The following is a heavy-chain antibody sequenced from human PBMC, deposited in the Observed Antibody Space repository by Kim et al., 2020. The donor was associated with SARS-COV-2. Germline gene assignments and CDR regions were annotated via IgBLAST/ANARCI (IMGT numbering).Heavy chain of an antibody. CDR1: GGTFSSYT. J-gene: IGHJ5*02. CDR3: FLECCGGDSPRGPINWFDP. V-gene: IGHV1-69*02. D-gene: IGHD2-21*02. CDR2: IIPILGIA. Sequence: SVKVSCKASGGTFSSYTISWVRQAPGQGLEWMGRIIPILGIANYAQKFQGRVTITADKSTSTAYMELSSLRSEDTAVYYCFLECCGGDSPRGPINWFDPWGQGTLVTVSS.